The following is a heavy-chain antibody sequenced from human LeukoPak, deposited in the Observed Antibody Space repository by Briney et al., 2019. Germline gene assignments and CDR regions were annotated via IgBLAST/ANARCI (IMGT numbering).Heavy chain of an antibody. D-gene: IGHD3-3*01. J-gene: IGHJ5*02. Sequence: QPGGSLRLSCAASGVTFSSYAMHWARQAPGKGLEWVAVISYDGSNKYYADSVKGRFTISRDNSKNTLYLQMNSLRAEDTAVYYCARDATRNYDFWSGDKNWFDPWGQGTLVTVSS. CDR3: ARDATRNYDFWSGDKNWFDP. V-gene: IGHV3-30*01. CDR2: ISYDGSNK. CDR1: GVTFSSYA.